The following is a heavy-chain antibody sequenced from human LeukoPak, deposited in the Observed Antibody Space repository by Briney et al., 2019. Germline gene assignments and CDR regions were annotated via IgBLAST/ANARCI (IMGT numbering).Heavy chain of an antibody. CDR3: AKDLYPTAYSSGREAFDI. J-gene: IGHJ3*02. CDR2: IGGSGTKT. CDR1: GLTFSNYV. D-gene: IGHD6-25*01. Sequence: GGSLRLSCAASGLTFSNYVMNWVRQAPGKGLEGVSTIGGSGTKTYYADSVKGRFTISRDNSKNTLYLQMNSLRVDDTAVYYCAKDLYPTAYSSGREAFDIWGQGTMVTVSS. V-gene: IGHV3-23*01.